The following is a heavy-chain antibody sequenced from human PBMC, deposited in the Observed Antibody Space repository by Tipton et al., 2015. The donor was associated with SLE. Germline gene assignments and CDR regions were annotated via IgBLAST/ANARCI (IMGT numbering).Heavy chain of an antibody. CDR3: ARGSREVARPLGD. V-gene: IGHV4-34*01. CDR1: GASITSYY. J-gene: IGHJ4*02. Sequence: TLSLTCTVSGASITSYYWSWIRQPPGEGLEWIGEISHSGSTNYNPSLQSRVTISVDTSKNQFSLKLNSVTAADTAVHYCARGSREVARPLGDWGQGTLVTVSS. CDR2: ISHSGST. D-gene: IGHD6-6*01.